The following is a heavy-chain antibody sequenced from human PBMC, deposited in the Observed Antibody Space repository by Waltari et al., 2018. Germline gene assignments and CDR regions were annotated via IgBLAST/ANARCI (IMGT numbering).Heavy chain of an antibody. CDR2: INPSGGST. CDR1: GYTFTSYY. CDR3: ATGAAAGWDYYYYSYMDV. Sequence: QVQLVQSGAEVKTPGASVKVSCKASGYTFTSYYMHWVRQAPGQGIEWIGIINPSGGSTRYAQKFQGRVSMTEDTSADTAYLELCSLSSEDAAVYSCATGAAAGWDYYYYSYMDVLGKGTMVSGSS. V-gene: IGHV1-46*01. J-gene: IGHJ6*03. D-gene: IGHD6-13*01.